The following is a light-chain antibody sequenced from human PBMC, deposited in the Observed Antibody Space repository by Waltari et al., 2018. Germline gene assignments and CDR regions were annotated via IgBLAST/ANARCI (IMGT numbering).Light chain of an antibody. CDR3: AAWDDRVNGPV. CDR1: SSNIGNND. V-gene: IGLV1-36*01. J-gene: IGLJ3*02. CDR2: YDD. Sequence: QSVLTQPPSVSGAPRQRVTISCSGSSSNIGNNDVNWYQHLPGKAPKLLIHYDDLLHSVVSERFSASKSGTSASLAISGLQSEDEAYYYCAAWDDRVNGPVFGGGTKLTVL.